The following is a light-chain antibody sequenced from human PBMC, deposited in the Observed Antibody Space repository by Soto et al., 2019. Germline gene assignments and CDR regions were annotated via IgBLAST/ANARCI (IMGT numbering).Light chain of an antibody. V-gene: IGKV3-15*01. J-gene: IGKJ1*01. CDR3: QQYNNWPRT. Sequence: EIVMTQSPATLPVSPGERATLSCRASQSVSSNLAWYQQKPGQAPRLLIYGTFTRATGIPARFSGSMSGTEFTLTISSLQSEDFAVYYCQQYNNWPRTFGQGTKVEIK. CDR2: GTF. CDR1: QSVSSN.